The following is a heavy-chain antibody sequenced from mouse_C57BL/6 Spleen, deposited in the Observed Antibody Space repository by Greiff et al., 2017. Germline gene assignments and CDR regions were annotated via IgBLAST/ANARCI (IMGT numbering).Heavy chain of an antibody. J-gene: IGHJ1*03. V-gene: IGHV5-17*01. CDR2: ISSGSSTI. D-gene: IGHD1-1*01. CDR1: GFTFSDYG. CDR3: APYYGSSYGYWYFDV. Sequence: DVKLVESGGGLVKPGGSLKLSCAASGFTFSDYGMHWVRQAPEKGLEWVAYISSGSSTIYYADTVKGRFTISRDNAKNTLFLQMTSLRSEDTAMXYCAPYYGSSYGYWYFDVWGTGTTVTVSS.